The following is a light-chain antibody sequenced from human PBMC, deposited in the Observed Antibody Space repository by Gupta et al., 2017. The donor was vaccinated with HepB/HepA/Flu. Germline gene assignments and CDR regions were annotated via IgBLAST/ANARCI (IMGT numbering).Light chain of an antibody. J-gene: IGLJ2*01. CDR1: SSDVGGYHY. Sequence: QSALTQPASVSGSPGQSITISCTGTSSDVGGYHYVSWYQQHPGKAPKLMIYDVSNRPSGVSNRFSGSKSGNTASLTISGLQAEDEADYYCSSYTSSSCVVFGGGTKLTVL. CDR2: DVS. CDR3: SSYTSSSCVV. V-gene: IGLV2-14*01.